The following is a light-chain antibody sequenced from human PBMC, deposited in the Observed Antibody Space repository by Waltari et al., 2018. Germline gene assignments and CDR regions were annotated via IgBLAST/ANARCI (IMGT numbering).Light chain of an antibody. V-gene: IGKV3-20*01. CDR1: QRVNNNY. CDR2: GVS. J-gene: IGKJ1*01. Sequence: EIVLTQSPGTLSLSPGQRATLPCRASQRVNNNYLAWYKQKPGQAPRLLIYGVSNRAADIPDRFSGSGSGTDFTLTISRLEPEDFAVYHCQQYGSLPRTFGQGTKVEIK. CDR3: QQYGSLPRT.